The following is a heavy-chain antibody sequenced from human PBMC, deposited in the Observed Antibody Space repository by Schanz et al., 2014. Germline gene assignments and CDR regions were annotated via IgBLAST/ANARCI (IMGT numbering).Heavy chain of an antibody. CDR2: IRFDASHK. CDR1: GFSFSGSG. J-gene: IGHJ3*02. D-gene: IGHD7-27*01. CDR3: ARENLNWEAFDI. Sequence: PLVEFGGGLVQPGGSLRLSCAASGFSFSGSGMHWVRQAPGEGLEWVAFIRFDASHKYYADSVKGRFTISRDNAKNSLYLEMTSLRGEDTAVYYCARENLNWEAFDIWGQGTVVTVSS. V-gene: IGHV3-30*02.